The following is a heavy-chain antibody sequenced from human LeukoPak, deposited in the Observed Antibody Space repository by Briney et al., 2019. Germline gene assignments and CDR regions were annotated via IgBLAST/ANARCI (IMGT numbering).Heavy chain of an antibody. Sequence: GGSLRLSCAASGFTFSSYWMQWVRQAPGKGLVWVSRLSPDGSSTTSADSVKGRFTISRDNAKNTLYLQMNSLRAEDTAVYYCAKRGDCSGTCTYDYWGQGTLVTVSS. CDR3: AKRGDCSGTCTYDY. V-gene: IGHV3-74*01. CDR1: GFTFSSYW. D-gene: IGHD2-2*01. CDR2: LSPDGSST. J-gene: IGHJ4*02.